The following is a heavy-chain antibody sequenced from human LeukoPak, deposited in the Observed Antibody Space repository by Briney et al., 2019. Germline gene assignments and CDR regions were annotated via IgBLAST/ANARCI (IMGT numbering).Heavy chain of an antibody. CDR1: GYTFTSYD. Sequence: ASVKVSCKASGYTFTSYDIDWVRQATGQGLECMGWMNPNSGNTGYAQKFQGRVTMTRNTSISTAYMELSSLRSEDTAVYYCASLQGESYQRDYWGQGTLVTVSS. CDR2: MNPNSGNT. D-gene: IGHD2-2*01. CDR3: ASLQGESYQRDY. J-gene: IGHJ4*02. V-gene: IGHV1-8*01.